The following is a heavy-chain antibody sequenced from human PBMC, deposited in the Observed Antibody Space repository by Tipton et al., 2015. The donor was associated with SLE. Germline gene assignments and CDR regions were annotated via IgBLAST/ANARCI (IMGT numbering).Heavy chain of an antibody. J-gene: IGHJ6*02. CDR2: INHSGSA. CDR1: GGSFSGYY. CDR3: ARVTRGYYGMDV. Sequence: TLSLTCAVYGGSFSGYYWSWIRQPSGKGLERIAKINHSGSANYNPSLNSRVAISVDTSKSQVSLKPSTVTAADTAVYYCARVTRGYYGMDVWGQGTTVTVSS. V-gene: IGHV4-34*01. D-gene: IGHD1-14*01.